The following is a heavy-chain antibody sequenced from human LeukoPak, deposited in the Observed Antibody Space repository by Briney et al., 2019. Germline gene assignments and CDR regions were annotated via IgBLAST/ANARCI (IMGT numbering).Heavy chain of an antibody. CDR1: GGSFSGYY. D-gene: IGHD3-3*01. Sequence: SSETLSLTCAVYGGSFSGYYWSWIRQPPGKGLEWIGEINHSGGTNYNPSLKSRVTISVDTSKNQFSLKLSSVTAADTAVYYCARVPSPVLRFLEWSNDAFDIWGQGTMVTVSS. CDR3: ARVPSPVLRFLEWSNDAFDI. CDR2: INHSGGT. J-gene: IGHJ3*02. V-gene: IGHV4-34*01.